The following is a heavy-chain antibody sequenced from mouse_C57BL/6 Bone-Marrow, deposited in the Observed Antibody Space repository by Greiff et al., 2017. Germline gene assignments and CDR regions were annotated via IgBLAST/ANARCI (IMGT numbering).Heavy chain of an antibody. CDR3: ARGPYYGSSQAWFAY. J-gene: IGHJ3*01. D-gene: IGHD1-1*01. Sequence: VQLQESGPELVKPGASVKISCKASGYAFRSSWMNWVKQRPGKGLAWIGRIYPGDGDTNYNGKFKGKATLTADKSSSTAYMQLGSLTSEDSAVYFCARGPYYGSSQAWFAYWGQGTLVTVSA. CDR2: IYPGDGDT. CDR1: GYAFRSSW. V-gene: IGHV1-82*01.